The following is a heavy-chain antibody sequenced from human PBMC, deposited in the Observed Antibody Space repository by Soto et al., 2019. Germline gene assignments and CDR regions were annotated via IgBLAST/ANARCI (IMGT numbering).Heavy chain of an antibody. V-gene: IGHV3-11*01. Sequence: GGSLRLSCAASGFTFSDFYMSWIRQAPGKGLEWISYISNSGSTIYYADSVKGRFTISRDNAKNSLFLQMNSLRAEDTAVYYCAREIWGTADVWGQGTTVTVSS. CDR2: ISNSGSTI. J-gene: IGHJ6*02. CDR1: GFTFSDFY. CDR3: AREIWGTADV. D-gene: IGHD3-16*01.